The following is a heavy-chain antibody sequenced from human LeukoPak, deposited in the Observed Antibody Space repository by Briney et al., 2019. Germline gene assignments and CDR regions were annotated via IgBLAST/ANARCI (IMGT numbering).Heavy chain of an antibody. V-gene: IGHV3-30-3*02. CDR3: AKPPMVRGVTYVFDY. CDR1: GFTFSSYA. J-gene: IGHJ4*02. D-gene: IGHD3-10*01. Sequence: GGSLRLSCAAPGFTFSSYAMHWVRQAPGKGLEWVAVISYDGSNKYYADSVKGRFTISRDNSKNTLYLQMNSLRAEDTAVYYCAKPPMVRGVTYVFDYWGQGTLVTVSS. CDR2: ISYDGSNK.